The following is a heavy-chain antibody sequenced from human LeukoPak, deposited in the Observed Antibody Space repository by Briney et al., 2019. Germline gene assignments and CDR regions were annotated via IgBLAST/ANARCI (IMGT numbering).Heavy chain of an antibody. D-gene: IGHD6-19*01. CDR3: ARHDRSGWYVYNY. CDR2: ISYSGST. V-gene: IGHV4-59*08. J-gene: IGHJ4*02. CDR1: GGPISSYY. Sequence: SETLSLSCTVSGGPISSYYWRWIRQPPGKALEWLGDISYSGSTSYNPSLKSRVTIPVDTAKNQLSLMLSSVTGADTAVYYCARHDRSGWYVYNYWGQGTMVSVSS.